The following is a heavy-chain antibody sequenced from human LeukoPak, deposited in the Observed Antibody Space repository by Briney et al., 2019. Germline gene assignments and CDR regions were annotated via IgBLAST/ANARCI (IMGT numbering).Heavy chain of an antibody. D-gene: IGHD3-22*01. CDR3: ARHYYDSSGYYKRAFDI. CDR1: GGSISTYY. V-gene: IGHV4-59*08. J-gene: IGHJ3*02. Sequence: SETLSLTCTVSGGSISTYYWSWIRQPPGKGLEWIGHIYYRGSTNYNPSLKSRVTISVDTSRNQFSLKLSSVTAADTAVYYCARHYYDSSGYYKRAFDIWGQGTMVTVSS. CDR2: IYYRGST.